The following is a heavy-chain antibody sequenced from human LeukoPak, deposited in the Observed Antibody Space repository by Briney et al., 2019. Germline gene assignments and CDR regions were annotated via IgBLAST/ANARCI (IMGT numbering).Heavy chain of an antibody. CDR1: GFTFSSYA. J-gene: IGHJ3*02. D-gene: IGHD3-22*01. CDR3: ARWDSSGPDTRDAYDI. CDR2: ISTNGGST. V-gene: IGHV3-64*01. Sequence: TGGSLRLSCAASGFTFSSYAMHWVRQAPGKGLEYVSAISTNGGSTYYANSVKGRFTISRDNSKNTLYLQMGSLRAEDMAVYHCARWDSSGPDTRDAYDIWGQGTMVTVSS.